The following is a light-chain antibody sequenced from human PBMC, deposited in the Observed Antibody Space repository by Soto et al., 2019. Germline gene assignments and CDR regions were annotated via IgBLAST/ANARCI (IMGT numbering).Light chain of an antibody. J-gene: IGKJ1*01. V-gene: IGKV1-39*01. Sequence: DIQMTQSPSSLSASIGDSVTITCRASQSISGYLNWYQQKPGGAPKFLIYASSTLQSGVPSRFSGSGYGTDFPLTINNLQPEDFATYYCQQSAIRPPTCGQGTKVEVK. CDR3: QQSAIRPPT. CDR1: QSISGY. CDR2: ASS.